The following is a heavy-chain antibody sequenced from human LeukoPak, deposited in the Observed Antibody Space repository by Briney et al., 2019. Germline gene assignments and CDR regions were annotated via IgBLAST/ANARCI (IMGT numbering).Heavy chain of an antibody. CDR2: IKQDGSEK. CDR1: GFTFSRYG. CDR3: ARVITPEWFGSWGYYYYYYMDV. J-gene: IGHJ6*03. Sequence: GGSLRLSCAASGFTFSRYGMHWVRQAPGKGLEWVANIKQDGSEKYYVDSVKGRFTISRDNAKNSLYLQMNSLRAEDTAVYYCARVITPEWFGSWGYYYYYYMDVWGKGTTVTISS. D-gene: IGHD3-10*01. V-gene: IGHV3-7*01.